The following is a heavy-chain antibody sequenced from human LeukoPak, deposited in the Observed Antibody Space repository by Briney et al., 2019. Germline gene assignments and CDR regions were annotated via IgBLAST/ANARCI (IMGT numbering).Heavy chain of an antibody. CDR2: IYYRGSP. J-gene: IGHJ5*02. Sequence: SETLSLTCTVSGYSISSGYYWGWIPQPPGKGLEWIGSIYYRGSPHYNPPLKSRVTISVDTSKNQFSLKLSSVTAADTAVYYCAREKRVATITSLGNWFDPWGQGTLVTVSS. CDR3: AREKRVATITSLGNWFDP. CDR1: GYSISSGYY. V-gene: IGHV4-38-2*02. D-gene: IGHD5-12*01.